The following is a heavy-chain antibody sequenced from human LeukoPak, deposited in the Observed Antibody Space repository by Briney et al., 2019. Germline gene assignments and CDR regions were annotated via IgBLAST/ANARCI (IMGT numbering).Heavy chain of an antibody. Sequence: SVKVSCKASGGTFSSYAISWVRQAPGQGLEWMGGIIPILGTANYAQKFQGRVTITTDESTSTAYMELSSLRSEDTAVYYCARGKMYDFWSGYYHYWGQGTLVTVSS. CDR1: GGTFSSYA. D-gene: IGHD3-3*01. CDR2: IIPILGTA. J-gene: IGHJ4*02. CDR3: ARGKMYDFWSGYYHY. V-gene: IGHV1-69*05.